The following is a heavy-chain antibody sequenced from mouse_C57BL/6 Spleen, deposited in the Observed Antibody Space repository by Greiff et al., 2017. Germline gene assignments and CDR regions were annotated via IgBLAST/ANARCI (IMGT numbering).Heavy chain of an antibody. J-gene: IGHJ1*03. CDR3: TTPDSKRAFDWYFDV. D-gene: IGHD2-5*01. CDR1: GFNIKDDY. V-gene: IGHV14-4*01. CDR2: IDPENGDT. Sequence: EVQLQQSGAELVRPGASVKLSCTASGFNIKDDYMHWVKQRPEQGLEWIGWIDPENGDTEYASKFQGKATITADTSSNTAYLQLSSLTSEDTAVYYCTTPDSKRAFDWYFDVWGTGTTVTVSS.